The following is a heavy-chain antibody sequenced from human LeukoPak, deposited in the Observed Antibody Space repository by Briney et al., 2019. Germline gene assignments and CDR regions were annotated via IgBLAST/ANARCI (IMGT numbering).Heavy chain of an antibody. D-gene: IGHD4-11*01. J-gene: IGHJ6*02. CDR3: ARSYSNHLFGMDV. CDR2: IYSCGRT. Sequence: GGSLSLSCAASGFTVSRYYMIWVRQAPGKGLEWVSVIYSCGRTYYADSVKGRVAISRDNSNNTVFLQMNIVRAEDTAVYYCARSYSNHLFGMDVWGQGTTVTVSS. V-gene: IGHV3-66*01. CDR1: GFTVSRYY.